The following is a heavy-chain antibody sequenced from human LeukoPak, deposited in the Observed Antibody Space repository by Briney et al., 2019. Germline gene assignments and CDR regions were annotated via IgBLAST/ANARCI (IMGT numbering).Heavy chain of an antibody. D-gene: IGHD1-26*01. V-gene: IGHV4-59*08. CDR2: IHYSGST. CDR3: ARLAREGCFDY. Sequence: SETLSLTCTVSGGSISSYYWSWIRQPPGKGLEYIGYIHYSGSTNYNPSLKSRVTISVDTSKNQFSLKLSSVTAADTAVYYCARLAREGCFDYWGQGTLVTVSS. CDR1: GGSISSYY. J-gene: IGHJ4*02.